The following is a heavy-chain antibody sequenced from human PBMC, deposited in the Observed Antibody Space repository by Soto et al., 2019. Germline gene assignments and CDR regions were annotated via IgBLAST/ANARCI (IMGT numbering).Heavy chain of an antibody. J-gene: IGHJ6*03. Sequence: QVQLVQSGAEVKKPGASVKVSCKASGYTFTSYYMHWVRQAPGQGLEWMGIINPSGVSTSYAQKCQGRVTMTSDTSTSTVYMQLSSLRSEDTAVYYFARGYCSSTSCYANLDYYYYYYIDVWGKGTTVTVSS. CDR1: GYTFTSYY. D-gene: IGHD2-2*01. CDR3: ARGYCSSTSCYANLDYYYYYYIDV. V-gene: IGHV1-46*03. CDR2: INPSGVST.